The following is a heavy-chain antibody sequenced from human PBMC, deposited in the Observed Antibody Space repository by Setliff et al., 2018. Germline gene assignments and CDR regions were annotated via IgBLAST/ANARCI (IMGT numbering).Heavy chain of an antibody. CDR1: GGTFNTYV. J-gene: IGHJ3*02. CDR3: ATDHMPASGTSAFDI. V-gene: IGHV1-69*05. CDR2: IIPIFGTS. D-gene: IGHD2-2*01. Sequence: SVKVSCKASGGTFNTYVISWVRQAPSQGLEWMGMIIPIFGTSNHAQKFQARVTMTTDESTSTAYMELSSLTSEDTAVYYCATDHMPASGTSAFDIWGQGTVVTVSS.